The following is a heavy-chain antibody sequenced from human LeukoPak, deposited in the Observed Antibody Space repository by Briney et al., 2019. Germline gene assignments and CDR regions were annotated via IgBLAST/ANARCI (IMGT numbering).Heavy chain of an antibody. CDR2: INGDGSSS. V-gene: IGHV3-74*01. D-gene: IGHD6-19*01. J-gene: IGHJ4*02. CDR1: GFTFNTYW. Sequence: GGSLRLSCAASGFTFNTYWMHWVRQGPGKGLVWVSRINGDGSSSSYADSVKGRFTISRDKSKNTLYLQMNSLRAEDTAVYYCAREALYSSGWLSLFGYWGQGTLVTVSS. CDR3: AREALYSSGWLSLFGY.